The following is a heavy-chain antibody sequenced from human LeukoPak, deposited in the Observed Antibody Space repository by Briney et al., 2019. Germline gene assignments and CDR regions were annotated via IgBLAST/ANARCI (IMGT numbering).Heavy chain of an antibody. CDR2: IIPIFGTA. V-gene: IGHV1-46*01. CDR1: GYTFTAYY. D-gene: IGHD2-2*02. CDR3: ARVAAEVVGVPGAIGFGWLRRDYYYMDV. Sequence: ASVKVSCKASGYTFTAYYLHWLRQAPGQGLEWMGGIIPIFGTANYAQKFQGRVTMTRDMSTSTVYMELSSLRSEDTAVYYCARVAAEVVGVPGAIGFGWLRRDYYYMDVWGKGTTVTVSS. J-gene: IGHJ6*03.